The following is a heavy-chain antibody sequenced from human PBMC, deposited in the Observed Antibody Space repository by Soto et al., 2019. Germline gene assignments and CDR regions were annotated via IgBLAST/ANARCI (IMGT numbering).Heavy chain of an antibody. CDR3: ARDEAYYDFWSGYQPDNYYYGMDV. CDR2: INPSGGGT. D-gene: IGHD3-3*01. Sequence: GASVKVSCKASGYTFISYYMHWVRQAPGQGLEWMGMINPSGGGTNYAQKFQGRVTMTRDTSISTAYMELSRLRSDDTAVYYCARDEAYYDFWSGYQPDNYYYGMDVWGQGTTVTVSS. CDR1: GYTFISYY. J-gene: IGHJ6*02. V-gene: IGHV1-2*02.